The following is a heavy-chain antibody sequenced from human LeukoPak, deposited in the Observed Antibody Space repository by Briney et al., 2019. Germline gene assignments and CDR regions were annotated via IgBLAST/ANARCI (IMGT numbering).Heavy chain of an antibody. V-gene: IGHV3-30*18. D-gene: IGHD6-19*01. CDR3: AKDGVGSSGWYGDY. Sequence: PGGSLRLSCAASGFTFSNYGMHWVRQAPGKGLEWVAVISNDGSNKYYADSVKSRFTLSRDNSKNTLFLQMNSLSTEDTAVYNCAKDGVGSSGWYGDYWGQGTLVTVSS. CDR1: GFTFSNYG. CDR2: ISNDGSNK. J-gene: IGHJ4*02.